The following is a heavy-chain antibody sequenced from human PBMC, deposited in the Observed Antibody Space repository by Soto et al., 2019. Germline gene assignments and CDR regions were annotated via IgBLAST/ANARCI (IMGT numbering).Heavy chain of an antibody. Sequence: PSETLSLTCSVSGGSISGYYWSWIRQPPGKGLEWIGYIYYSGGTNYNPSLKSRVTISVDTSKNQFSLKLSSVTAADTAVYYCARWADYWGLRILVTVS. CDR3: ARWADY. J-gene: IGHJ4*02. CDR2: IYYSGGT. CDR1: GGSISGYY. V-gene: IGHV4-59*01.